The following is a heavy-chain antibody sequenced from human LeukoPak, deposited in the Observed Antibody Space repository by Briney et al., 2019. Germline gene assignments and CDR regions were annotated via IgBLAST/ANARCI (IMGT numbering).Heavy chain of an antibody. CDR3: ARGRLLMWFDP. CDR1: GGSFSGYS. J-gene: IGHJ5*02. CDR2: INHSGST. Sequence: SGTLSLTCAVYGGSFSGYSWSWIRQPPGKGLEWIGEINHSGSTNYNPSLKSRITISVDTSKKQFSLKLSSVTAADTAVYYCARGRLLMWFDPWGQGTLVTVSS. V-gene: IGHV4-34*01. D-gene: IGHD3-16*01.